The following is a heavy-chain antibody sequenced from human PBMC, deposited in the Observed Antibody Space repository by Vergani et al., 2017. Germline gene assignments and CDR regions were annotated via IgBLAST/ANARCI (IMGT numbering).Heavy chain of an antibody. V-gene: IGHV3-23*01. D-gene: IGHD3-10*01. CDR1: GFTFSNSA. CDR2: ISGPGLST. J-gene: IGHJ6*03. CDR3: AKGGSVSSGDLSYYYYMDV. Sequence: EVHLLESGGGLVQSGGSLRLSCAASGFTFSNSAVSWVRQAPGRGLAWVSSISGPGLSTYYADSVKGRFTISRDNSKDTLYLQMNGLKSEDTAMYYCAKGGSVSSGDLSYYYYMDVWGKGTTVTVSS.